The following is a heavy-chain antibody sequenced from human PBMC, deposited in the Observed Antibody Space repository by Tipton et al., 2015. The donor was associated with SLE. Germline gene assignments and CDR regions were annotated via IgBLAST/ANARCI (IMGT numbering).Heavy chain of an antibody. CDR3: ARVGLITPDAFDI. CDR1: GGSIRNYY. CDR2: IHYSGST. D-gene: IGHD5-24*01. Sequence: TLSLTCTVSGGSIRNYYWSWIRQSPGRGLEWIGYIHYSGSTKYNPSLQSRVTISVDTPKNQFSLKLNSVTAADTAVYYCARVGLITPDAFDIWGEGTMVTVSS. V-gene: IGHV4-59*08. J-gene: IGHJ3*02.